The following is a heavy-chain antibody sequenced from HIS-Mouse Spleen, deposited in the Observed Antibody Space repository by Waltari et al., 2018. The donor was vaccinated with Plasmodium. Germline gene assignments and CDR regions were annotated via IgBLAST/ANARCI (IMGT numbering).Heavy chain of an antibody. CDR3: ARSIAATVTFYFDY. CDR2: IYYSGST. J-gene: IGHJ4*02. D-gene: IGHD6-13*01. CDR1: GGFISSGGYY. V-gene: IGHV4-31*03. Sequence: QVQLQESGPGLVKPSQTLSLTCTVSGGFISSGGYYWSWIRQHPGKGLEWIGYIYYSGSTYSNPSLKSRVTISVDTSKNQFSLKLSSVTAADTAVYYCARSIAATVTFYFDYWGQGTLVTVSS.